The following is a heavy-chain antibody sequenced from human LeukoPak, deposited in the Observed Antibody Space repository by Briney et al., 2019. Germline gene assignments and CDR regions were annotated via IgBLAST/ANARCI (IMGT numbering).Heavy chain of an antibody. Sequence: PGESLKISCKGSGSSFTNSWIAWVRQMPGKGLEWMGIIYPGDSDTRYSPSFQGQVTISADKSISTAYLQWSSLKASDTAMYYCARTWLAGYSSGWYNWFDPWGQGTLVTVSS. CDR2: IYPGDSDT. V-gene: IGHV5-51*01. CDR1: GSSFTNSW. J-gene: IGHJ5*02. CDR3: ARTWLAGYSSGWYNWFDP. D-gene: IGHD6-19*01.